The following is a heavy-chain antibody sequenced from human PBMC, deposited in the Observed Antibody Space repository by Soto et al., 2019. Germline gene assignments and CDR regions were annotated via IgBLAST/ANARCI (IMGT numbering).Heavy chain of an antibody. CDR3: ARYPVVVVPAANYGLDV. J-gene: IGHJ6*02. D-gene: IGHD2-2*01. Sequence: QVQLQESGPGLVKPSQTLSLTCSVSGVSVSSDIYYWSWIRHHPGKGLGWIGYIYYSGNTDYNPSLGGRVTISLDTSKNHSSLRLRSVTPADTAVYYCARYPVVVVPAANYGLDVWGQGTTVTVSS. CDR2: IYYSGNT. V-gene: IGHV4-31*03. CDR1: GVSVSSDIYY.